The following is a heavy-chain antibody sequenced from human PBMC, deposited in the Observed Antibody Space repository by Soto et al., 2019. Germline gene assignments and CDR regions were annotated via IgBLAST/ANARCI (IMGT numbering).Heavy chain of an antibody. CDR2: IKQEGSQK. D-gene: IGHD4-17*01. CDR3: MTSGTTHAY. V-gene: IGHV3-7*01. Sequence: DVQLVEAGGGLVQPGWSLRLSCAASGFTLSSYWMNWVRLAPGKGLEWVANIKQEGSQKNYVDSVKGRFTISRDNDKTSLYLQMSRLRAEDTDVYACMTSGTTHAYWGQGPLVTVSS. CDR1: GFTLSSYW. J-gene: IGHJ4*02.